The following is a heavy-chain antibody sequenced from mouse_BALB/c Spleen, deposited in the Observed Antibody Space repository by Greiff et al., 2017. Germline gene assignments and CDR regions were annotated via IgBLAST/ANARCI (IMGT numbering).Heavy chain of an antibody. D-gene: IGHD1-1*01. CDR2: ISSGGGST. CDR3: ARRDYYGSSLYFDY. J-gene: IGHJ2*01. CDR1: GFAFSSYD. V-gene: IGHV5-12-1*01. Sequence: EVKVVESGGGLVKPGGSLKLSCAASGFAFSSYDMSWVRQTPEKRLEWVAYISSGGGSTYYPDTVKGRFTISRDNAKNTLYLQMSSLKSEDTAMYYCARRDYYGSSLYFDYWGQGTTLTVSS.